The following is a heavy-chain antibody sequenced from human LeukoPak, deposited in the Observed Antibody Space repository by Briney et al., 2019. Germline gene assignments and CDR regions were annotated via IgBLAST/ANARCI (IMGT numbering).Heavy chain of an antibody. Sequence: ASVKVSCKASGYTFTSNYIHWVRQAPGQGLEWMGMIYPRDGSTSYAQKFQGRVTVTRDTSTSTVHMELSGLRAEDTAVYYCAKDPQFIVGERGGPDYWGQGTLVTVSS. J-gene: IGHJ4*02. V-gene: IGHV1-46*01. CDR1: GYTFTSNY. CDR3: AKDPQFIVGERGGPDY. D-gene: IGHD1-26*01. CDR2: IYPRDGST.